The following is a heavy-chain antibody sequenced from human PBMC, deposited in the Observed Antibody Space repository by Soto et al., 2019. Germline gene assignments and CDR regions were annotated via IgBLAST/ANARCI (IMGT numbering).Heavy chain of an antibody. V-gene: IGHV1-69*01. J-gene: IGHJ4*02. D-gene: IGHD1-26*01. CDR2: IIPIFGTA. CDR1: GGTFSSYA. CDR3: ARDGGGELPGAY. Sequence: QVQLVQSGAEVKKPGSSVKVSCKASGGTFSSYAISWVRQAPGQGLEWMGGIIPIFGTANYAQKFQGRVTISADESTGTAYRELSSLRAEDTAVYYCARDGGGELPGAYWGQGTLVTVSS.